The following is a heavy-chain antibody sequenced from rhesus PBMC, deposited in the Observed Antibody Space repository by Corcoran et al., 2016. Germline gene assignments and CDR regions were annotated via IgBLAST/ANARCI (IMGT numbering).Heavy chain of an antibody. D-gene: IGHD4-35*01. Sequence: QLQLQESGPGLVKPSETLSVTCAVSGGSISSSYWSWIRQAPGKGLEWMGVFYGSGSSTHYNPSLKSRVTLSVDTAKNQLSLKLSAVPAADTAVYYCAGGAEYGNYYFDYWGQGVLVTVSS. J-gene: IGHJ4*01. CDR3: AGGAEYGNYYFDY. V-gene: IGHV4-169*02. CDR2: FYGSGSST. CDR1: GGSISSSY.